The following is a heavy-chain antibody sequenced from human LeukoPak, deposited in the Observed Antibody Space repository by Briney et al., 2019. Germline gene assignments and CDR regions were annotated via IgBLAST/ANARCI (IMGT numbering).Heavy chain of an antibody. V-gene: IGHV3-49*03. CDR1: GFAFGDYA. CDR2: IRSKEYGGTT. J-gene: IGHJ4*02. CDR3: TRDFPPHCGGDCYSDY. Sequence: GGSLRLSCTSSGFAFGDYAMTWFRQAPGKGLEWVAFIRSKEYGGTTEYAASVKGRFTISRDDSKSIAYLQMNSLKTEDTAVYYCTRDFPPHCGGDCYSDYWGQGTLVTVSS. D-gene: IGHD2-21*02.